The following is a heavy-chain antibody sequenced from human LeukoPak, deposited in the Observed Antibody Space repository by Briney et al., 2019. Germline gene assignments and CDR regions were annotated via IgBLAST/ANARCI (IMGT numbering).Heavy chain of an antibody. CDR2: IYYTGTT. CDR3: VRLKGYSSGWYPSYYFDY. D-gene: IGHD6-19*01. CDR1: GGSISSYY. V-gene: IGHV4-59*08. Sequence: SETLSLTCTVSGGSISSYYWSWILQPPGKGLEWIGYIYYTGTTNYNPSLKSRVTISVDTSKNQFSLKLSSVTAADTAVYYCVRLKGYSSGWYPSYYFDYWGQGTLVTVSS. J-gene: IGHJ4*02.